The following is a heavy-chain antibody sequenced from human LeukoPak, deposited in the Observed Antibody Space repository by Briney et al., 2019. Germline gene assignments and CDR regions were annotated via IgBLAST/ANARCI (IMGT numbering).Heavy chain of an antibody. J-gene: IGHJ4*02. CDR2: ISWNSGSI. Sequence: PGGSLRLSCAASGFTFDDYAMHWVRQAPGKGLEWVSGISWNSGSIGYADSVKGRFTISRDNAKNSLYLQMNSLRAEDTALYYCAKDIGFRLYDSSGLYWGQGTLVTVSS. CDR3: AKDIGFRLYDSSGLY. D-gene: IGHD3-22*01. V-gene: IGHV3-9*01. CDR1: GFTFDDYA.